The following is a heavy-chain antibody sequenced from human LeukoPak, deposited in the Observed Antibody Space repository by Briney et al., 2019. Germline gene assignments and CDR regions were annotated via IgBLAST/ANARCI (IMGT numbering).Heavy chain of an antibody. J-gene: IGHJ4*02. CDR3: ARRSSYCTIDY. CDR1: NGSISSSRYY. CDR2: INYSGTT. V-gene: IGHV4-39*01. Sequence: SETLSLTSTVSNGSISSSRYYWGWIRQPPGKGLAWIGNINYSGTTYYNPSLKSRVTISVDTSKNQFSLKLSSVTAADTAVYYCARRSSYCTIDYWGQGTLVTVSS. D-gene: IGHD2-8*02.